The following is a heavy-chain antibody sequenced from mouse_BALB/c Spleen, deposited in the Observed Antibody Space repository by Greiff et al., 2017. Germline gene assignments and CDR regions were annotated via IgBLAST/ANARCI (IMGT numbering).Heavy chain of an antibody. CDR3: ARYMITAYYAMDY. CDR2: INPGSGGT. CDR1: GYAFTNYL. D-gene: IGHD2-4*01. J-gene: IGHJ4*01. Sequence: VKLQESGAELVRPGTSVKVSCKASGYAFTNYLIEWVKQRPGQGLEWIGVINPGSGGTNYNEKFKGKATLTADKSSSTAYMQLSSLTSDDSAVYFCARYMITAYYAMDYWGQGTSVTVSS. V-gene: IGHV1-54*01.